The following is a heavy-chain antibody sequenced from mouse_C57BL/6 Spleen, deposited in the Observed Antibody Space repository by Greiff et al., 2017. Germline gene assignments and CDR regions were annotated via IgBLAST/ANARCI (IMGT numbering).Heavy chain of an antibody. J-gene: IGHJ2*01. CDR2: ISSGGDYI. V-gene: IGHV5-9-1*02. Sequence: EVMLVESGEGLVKPGGSLKLSCAASGFTFSSYAMSWVRQTPEKRLEWVAYISSGGDYIYYADPVKGRFTISRDNARNTLYLQMSSLKSEDTAMYYCTRGKTGTGRIYFDYWGQGTTLTVSS. D-gene: IGHD4-1*01. CDR3: TRGKTGTGRIYFDY. CDR1: GFTFSSYA.